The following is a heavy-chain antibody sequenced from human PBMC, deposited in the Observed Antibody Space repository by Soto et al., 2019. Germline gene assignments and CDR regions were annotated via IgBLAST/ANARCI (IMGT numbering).Heavy chain of an antibody. CDR2: INHLGSI. CDR3: ARHYSSRVVVIVDY. V-gene: IGHV4-34*01. Sequence: SETLSLTCVVSGGSLSDYFWSWIRQPPGMALEWIGEINHLGSINYNPSLKSRVTMSVDTSKNQFSLKLSSVTAADTAAYYCARHYSSRVVVIVDYWGQGTLVTVSS. J-gene: IGHJ4*02. CDR1: GGSLSDYF. D-gene: IGHD3-22*01.